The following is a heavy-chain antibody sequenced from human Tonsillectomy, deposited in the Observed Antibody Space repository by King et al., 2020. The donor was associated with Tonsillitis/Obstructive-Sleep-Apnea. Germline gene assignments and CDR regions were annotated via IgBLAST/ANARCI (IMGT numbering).Heavy chain of an antibody. D-gene: IGHD6-13*01. CDR3: ATVAPYSSSWLDY. CDR2: ISSSSSYI. V-gene: IGHV3-21*01. CDR1: GFTFSSYN. Sequence: VQLVESGGGLVKPGGSLRLSCAASGFTFSSYNMNWVGQAPGKGLEWVSSISSSSSYIYYADSVKGRFTISRDYAKNSLYLQMNSLRAEDTAVYYCATVAPYSSSWLDYWGQGTLVTVSS. J-gene: IGHJ4*02.